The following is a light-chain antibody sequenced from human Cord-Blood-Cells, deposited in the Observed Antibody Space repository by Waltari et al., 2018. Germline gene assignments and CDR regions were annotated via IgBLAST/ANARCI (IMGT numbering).Light chain of an antibody. Sequence: QSALTQPASVSGSPGQSITISCTGTSSDVGGYTYASCYPQHPGKAPNLMSYDVSKRPSGVSNRFSGSKSGNTASLTISGLQAEDEADYYCSSYTSSSTYVVFGGGTKLTVL. CDR1: SSDVGGYTY. J-gene: IGLJ2*01. V-gene: IGLV2-14*01. CDR2: DVS. CDR3: SSYTSSSTYVV.